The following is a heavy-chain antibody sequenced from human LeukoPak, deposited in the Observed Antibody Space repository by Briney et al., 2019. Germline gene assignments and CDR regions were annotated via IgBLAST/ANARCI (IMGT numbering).Heavy chain of an antibody. Sequence: GASVTVSFMASGYTFTRYYMHWVRQAPGQGLEWTGCINPNSGGTNYAQKFQGRATMTRDTSISTAYMKLSRLRSDDTAVYDCARDPHSSSVYGMDVWGQGTTVTVSS. V-gene: IGHV1-2*02. CDR3: ARDPHSSSVYGMDV. J-gene: IGHJ6*02. D-gene: IGHD6-13*01. CDR2: INPNSGGT. CDR1: GYTFTRYY.